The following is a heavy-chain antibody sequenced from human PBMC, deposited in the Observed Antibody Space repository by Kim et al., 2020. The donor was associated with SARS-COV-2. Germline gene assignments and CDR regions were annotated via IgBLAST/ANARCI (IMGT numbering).Heavy chain of an antibody. V-gene: IGHV3-30*18. CDR3: AKVLGYSSSRYEDYYYYYGMDV. CDR2: ISYDGSNK. Sequence: GGSLRLSCAASGFTFSSYGMHWVRQAPGKGLEWVAVISYDGSNKYYADSVKGRFTISRDNSKNTLYLQMNSLRAEDTAVYYCAKVLGYSSSRYEDYYYYYGMDVWGQGTTVTVSS. D-gene: IGHD6-13*01. CDR1: GFTFSSYG. J-gene: IGHJ6*02.